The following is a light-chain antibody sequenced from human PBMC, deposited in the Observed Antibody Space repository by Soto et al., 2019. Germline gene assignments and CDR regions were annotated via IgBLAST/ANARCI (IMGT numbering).Light chain of an antibody. J-gene: IGLJ1*01. V-gene: IGLV2-14*01. CDR1: SSDVGGYNY. CDR3: SSSTSSSTPYV. Sequence: QSVLTQPASVSGSPGQSITISCTGTSSDVGGYNYVSWYQQHPGKAPKLMIYDVSNRPSGVSNRFSGSKSGNTASLTISGLQAEDEADYYCSSSTSSSTPYVFGTGNKVTGL. CDR2: DVS.